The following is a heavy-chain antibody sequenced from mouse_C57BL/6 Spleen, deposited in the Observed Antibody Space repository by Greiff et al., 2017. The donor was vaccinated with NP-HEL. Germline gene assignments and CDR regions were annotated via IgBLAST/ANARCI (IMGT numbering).Heavy chain of an antibody. D-gene: IGHD1-1*01. Sequence: DVQLVESGGGLVQPGGSMKLSCVASGFTFSNYWMNWVRQSPEKGLEWVAQIRLKSDNYATHYAESVKGRFTISRDDSKSSVYLQMNNLRAEDTGIYYCTGSHYYGSSLDYWGQGTTLTVSS. CDR1: GFTFSNYW. CDR3: TGSHYYGSSLDY. V-gene: IGHV6-3*01. J-gene: IGHJ2*01. CDR2: IRLKSDNYAT.